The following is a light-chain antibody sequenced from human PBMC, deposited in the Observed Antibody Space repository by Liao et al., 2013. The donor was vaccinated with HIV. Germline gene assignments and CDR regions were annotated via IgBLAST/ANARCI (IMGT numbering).Light chain of an antibody. CDR1: ALPKQY. CDR3: QSADSSGTYV. CDR2: KDS. J-gene: IGLJ1*01. V-gene: IGLV3-25*03. Sequence: SYELTQPPSVSVSPGQTARITCSGDALPKQYAYWYQQKPGQAPVLVIYKDSERPSGIPERFSGSSSGTTVTLTISGVQAEDEADYYCQSADSSGTYVFGTGTNGHRP.